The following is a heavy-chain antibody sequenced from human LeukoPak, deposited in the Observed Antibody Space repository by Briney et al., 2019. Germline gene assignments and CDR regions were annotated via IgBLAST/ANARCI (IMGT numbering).Heavy chain of an antibody. CDR3: ARGGWVSYGFHDAFDI. CDR2: INPNSGGT. V-gene: IGHV1-2*02. Sequence: ASVKVSCKASGYTFTGYYMHWVRQAPGQGLEWMGWINPNSGGTNYAQRFQGRVTMTRDTSISTAYMELSRLRSDDTAVYYCARGGWVSYGFHDAFDIWGQGTMVTVPS. J-gene: IGHJ3*02. D-gene: IGHD5-18*01. CDR1: GYTFTGYY.